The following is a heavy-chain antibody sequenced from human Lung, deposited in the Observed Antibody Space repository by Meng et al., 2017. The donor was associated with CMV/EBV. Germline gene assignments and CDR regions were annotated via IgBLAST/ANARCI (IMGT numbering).Heavy chain of an antibody. V-gene: IGHV3-23*01. Sequence: GVLKISXAASGLTLSGYALTWVRQTPGKGLGCISTIIAGGGNTYYADSVKGRFSISRDNYRNTLYLQMNRLRAEDTAVYYCAKSADTIGSLLPYSSFDIWGRGXLVTVSS. D-gene: IGHD3-10*01. CDR1: GLTLSGYA. CDR3: AKSADTIGSLLPYSSFDI. CDR2: IIAGGGNT. J-gene: IGHJ2*01.